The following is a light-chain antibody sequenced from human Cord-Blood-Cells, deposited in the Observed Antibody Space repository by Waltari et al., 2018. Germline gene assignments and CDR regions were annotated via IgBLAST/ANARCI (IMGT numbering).Light chain of an antibody. Sequence: DIQMTQSPYSLSASVGDRVTVTCRASQGISNSLAWYQQKPGKAPKLLLYAASRLESGVPSRCSGSGSGTDYTLTISSLQPEDFATYYCQQYYSTPYTFGQGTKLEIK. V-gene: IGKV1-NL1*01. CDR3: QQYYSTPYT. CDR1: QGISNS. J-gene: IGKJ2*01. CDR2: AAS.